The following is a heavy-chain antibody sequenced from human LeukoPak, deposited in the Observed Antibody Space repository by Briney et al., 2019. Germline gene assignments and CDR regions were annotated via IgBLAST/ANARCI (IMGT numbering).Heavy chain of an antibody. CDR3: ARGLLFSWFDP. J-gene: IGHJ5*02. CDR1: GGSISSGGYY. CDR2: IYYCGST. D-gene: IGHD2-21*02. V-gene: IGHV4-31*03. Sequence: SETLSLTCTVSGGSISSGGYYWSWIRQHPGKGLEWIGYIYYCGSTYYNPSLKSRVTISVDTSKNQFSLKLSSVTAADTAVYYCARGLLFSWFDPWGQGTLVTVSS.